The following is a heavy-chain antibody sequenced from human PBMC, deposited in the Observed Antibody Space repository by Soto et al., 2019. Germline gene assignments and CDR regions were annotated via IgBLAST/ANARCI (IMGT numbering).Heavy chain of an antibody. D-gene: IGHD6-19*01. V-gene: IGHV3-23*01. Sequence: PGGSLRLSCADSGFTFSSYAISWVRQAPGKGLECVSAISGSGGSTYYADSVKGRFNISRNNSKNTLYLQMNSLRAEDTAVYYCAKDSSGWYYFDYWGQGTLVTVSS. J-gene: IGHJ4*02. CDR2: ISGSGGST. CDR3: AKDSSGWYYFDY. CDR1: GFTFSSYA.